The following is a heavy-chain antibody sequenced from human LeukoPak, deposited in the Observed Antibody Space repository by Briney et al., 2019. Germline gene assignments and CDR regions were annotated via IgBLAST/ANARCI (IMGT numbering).Heavy chain of an antibody. Sequence: ASVKVSCKASGYTFTSYGISWVRQAPGQGLEWMGWISAYNGNTNYAQKLQGRVTMTTDTSTCTAYMELRSLRSDDTAVYYCARVQAAMAGYYFDYWGQGTLVTVSS. V-gene: IGHV1-18*01. D-gene: IGHD5-18*01. CDR3: ARVQAAMAGYYFDY. J-gene: IGHJ4*02. CDR1: GYTFTSYG. CDR2: ISAYNGNT.